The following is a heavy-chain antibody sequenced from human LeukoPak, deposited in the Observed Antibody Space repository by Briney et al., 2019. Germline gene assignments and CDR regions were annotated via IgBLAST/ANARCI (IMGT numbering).Heavy chain of an antibody. J-gene: IGHJ4*02. CDR2: ISGSGGST. CDR3: AKVGGVIAAAGNFDY. D-gene: IGHD6-13*01. CDR1: GFTFRSYA. V-gene: IGHV3-23*01. Sequence: GGSLSLSCAASGFTFRSYAMSWVRQAPGKGLEWVSAISGSGGSTYYADSVKGRFTISRDNSKNTLYLQMNSLRAEDTAVYYCAKVGGVIAAAGNFDYWGQGTLVTVSS.